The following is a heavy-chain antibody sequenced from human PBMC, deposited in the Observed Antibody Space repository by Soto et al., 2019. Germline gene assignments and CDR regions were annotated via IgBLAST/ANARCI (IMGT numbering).Heavy chain of an antibody. CDR1: GFTFSNYG. CDR3: ARDSHYYSSASFDY. V-gene: IGHV3-33*01. D-gene: IGHD6-19*01. Sequence: PGGSLRLSCAASGFTFSNYGMHWVRQAPGKGLEWVAVIYYDGTTSYYADSVKGRFTISKDISKNTLYLQMNSLRAEDTAVYYCARDSHYYSSASFDYWGQGTLVTVSS. CDR2: IYYDGTTS. J-gene: IGHJ4*02.